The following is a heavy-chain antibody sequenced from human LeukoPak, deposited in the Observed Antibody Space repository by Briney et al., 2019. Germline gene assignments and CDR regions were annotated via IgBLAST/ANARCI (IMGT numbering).Heavy chain of an antibody. CDR2: INTYNGKT. CDR1: DYTFTTYG. J-gene: IGHJ4*02. D-gene: IGHD2-15*01. V-gene: IGHV1-18*01. Sequence: ASVKVSCKASDYTFTTYGISWVRQAPGQGLEWMGWINTYNGKTDYAQKLQGRITMTADTSTSIAHMELRSLRSDDSAVYYCTRVPGYCSGGSCYDAPFDYWGQGTLVTVSS. CDR3: TRVPGYCSGGSCYDAPFDY.